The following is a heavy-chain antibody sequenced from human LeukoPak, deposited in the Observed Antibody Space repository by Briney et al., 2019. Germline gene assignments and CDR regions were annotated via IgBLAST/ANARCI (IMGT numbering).Heavy chain of an antibody. V-gene: IGHV4-61*02. CDR3: ARDLLRGESGSWFEGFDI. J-gene: IGHJ3*02. CDR1: GGSISSGPYY. Sequence: PSETLSLTCTVSGGSISSGPYYWNWIRQPAGKGLEWIGRIPTRGSTNYNTSLKSRLTLSIDTSNNQFSLSLNSVTAADTAIYYCARDLLRGESGSWFEGFDIWGQGTKVTVSS. CDR2: IPTRGST. D-gene: IGHD6-13*01.